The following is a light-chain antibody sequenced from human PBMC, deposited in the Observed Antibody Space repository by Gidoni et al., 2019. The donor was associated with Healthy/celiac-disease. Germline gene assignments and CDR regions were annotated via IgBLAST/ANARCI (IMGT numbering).Light chain of an antibody. Sequence: QSALTQPVSVSGSPGQSITISCTGTSSDVGGYNHVSWYQQHPGKAPNLMIYEVSNRPSGVSNRFSGSKSGNTASLTISGLQAEDEADYYCSSYTSSSTLVFGGGTKLTVL. CDR1: SSDVGGYNH. CDR3: SSYTSSSTLV. CDR2: EVS. V-gene: IGLV2-14*01. J-gene: IGLJ2*01.